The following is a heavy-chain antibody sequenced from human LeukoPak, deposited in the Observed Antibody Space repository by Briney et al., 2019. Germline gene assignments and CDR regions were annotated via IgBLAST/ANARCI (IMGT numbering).Heavy chain of an antibody. D-gene: IGHD2-2*01. V-gene: IGHV1-8*01. J-gene: IGHJ4*02. CDR3: ARGRRYCSSTSCYYYFDY. CDR1: GYSFTSYD. Sequence: AAVKVSCKASGYSFTSYDINWVRQATGQGREWMGWMNPNSGNTGYAQKFKGRVTMTRNTSISTAYMELSSLRSEDTAVYYCARGRRYCSSTSCYYYFDYWGQGTLVTVSS. CDR2: MNPNSGNT.